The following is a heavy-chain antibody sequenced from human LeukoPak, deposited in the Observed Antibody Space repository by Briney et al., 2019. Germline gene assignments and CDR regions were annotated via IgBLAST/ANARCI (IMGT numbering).Heavy chain of an antibody. J-gene: IGHJ3*02. CDR3: AKGSGYATAGDAFDI. CDR1: GFTFSSYA. Sequence: PGGSLRLPCAASGFTFSSYAMSWVRQAPGKGLGWVSAISGSGGSTYYADSVKGRFTISRDNSKNTLYLQMNSLRAEDTAVYYCAKGSGYATAGDAFDIWGQGTMVTVSS. CDR2: ISGSGGST. V-gene: IGHV3-23*01. D-gene: IGHD5-12*01.